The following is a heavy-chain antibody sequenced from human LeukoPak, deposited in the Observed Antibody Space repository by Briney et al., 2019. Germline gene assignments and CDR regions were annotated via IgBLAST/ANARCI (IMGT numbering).Heavy chain of an antibody. CDR1: GGSISSGGYY. J-gene: IGHJ6*02. Sequence: PSETLSLTCTVSGGSISSGGYYWGWIRQPPGKGLEWIGSIYYSGSTYYNPSLKSRVTISVDTSKNQFSLKLSSVTAADTAVYYCARDEYCSGGSCGYYYYGMDVWGQGTTVTVSS. D-gene: IGHD2-15*01. CDR3: ARDEYCSGGSCGYYYYGMDV. CDR2: IYYSGST. V-gene: IGHV4-39*07.